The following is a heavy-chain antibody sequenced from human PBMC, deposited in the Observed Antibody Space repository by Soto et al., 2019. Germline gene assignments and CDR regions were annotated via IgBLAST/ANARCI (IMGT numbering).Heavy chain of an antibody. CDR2: IKQDGSEK. D-gene: IGHD2-15*01. CDR1: GFTFSSYC. J-gene: IGHJ3*02. V-gene: IGHV3-7*01. Sequence: EVQLVESGGGWVQPGGALRLSCAASGFTFSSYCMSGVRQAPGKGLECVANIKQDGSEKYYVDSVKGRFTISRDNANNSLYLQMNSLRAEDTAVYYCARDIVVVVAAPEDAFDIWGQGTMVTVSS. CDR3: ARDIVVVVAAPEDAFDI.